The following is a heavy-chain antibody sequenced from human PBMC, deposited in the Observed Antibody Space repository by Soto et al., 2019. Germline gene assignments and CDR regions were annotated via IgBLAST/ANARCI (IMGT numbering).Heavy chain of an antibody. CDR3: AREPATAKPEGVDF. V-gene: IGHV1-2*02. Sequence: ASVKVSCKASGYTFSDYYIHWVRQAPGQGLEWMGWINPNSGGTKYAPKFQGGVTMTRDTSITTAYMELSRLRSGDTAVYYCAREPATAKPEGVDFWGQGTQVTVSS. D-gene: IGHD1-1*01. CDR2: INPNSGGT. CDR1: GYTFSDYY. J-gene: IGHJ4*02.